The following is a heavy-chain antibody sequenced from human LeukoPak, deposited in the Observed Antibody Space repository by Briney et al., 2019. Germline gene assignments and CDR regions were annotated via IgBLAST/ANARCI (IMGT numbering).Heavy chain of an antibody. Sequence: SETLSLTCTVSGGSISSSSYYWGWIRQPPGKGLDWIGSIYYSGSTYYNPSLKSRVTISVDTSKNQFSLKLSSVTAADTAVYYCARDGRDSSGWYPVFGYWGQGTLVTVSS. CDR3: ARDGRDSSGWYPVFGY. D-gene: IGHD6-19*01. CDR1: GGSISSSSYY. J-gene: IGHJ4*02. CDR2: IYYSGST. V-gene: IGHV4-39*07.